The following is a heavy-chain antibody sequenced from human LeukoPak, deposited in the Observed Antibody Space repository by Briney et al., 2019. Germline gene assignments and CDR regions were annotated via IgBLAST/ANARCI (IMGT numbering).Heavy chain of an antibody. CDR3: ARDRPPGIYDSSGYYHDY. CDR1: GGSISNKY. Sequence: SETLSLTCTVSGGSISNKYWSWIRQPPGKGLEWIGYIYYSGNTNYNPSLKSRVTILVDTSKNQVSLKLSSVTAADTAVYYCARDRPPGIYDSSGYYHDYWGQGTLVTVSS. CDR2: IYYSGNT. J-gene: IGHJ4*02. D-gene: IGHD3-22*01. V-gene: IGHV4-59*01.